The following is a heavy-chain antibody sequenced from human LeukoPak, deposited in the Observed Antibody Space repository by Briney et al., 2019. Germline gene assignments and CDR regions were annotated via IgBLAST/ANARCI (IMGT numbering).Heavy chain of an antibody. J-gene: IGHJ4*01. CDR3: ASLARDY. Sequence: PGGSLRLSCAASGFIVSNTYMTWVRQAPGKGLEWVSVIHNDGSTYYAGSVKGRFTVSRDNSKNMLFLRMNSLRVEDTAVYFCASLARDYWGQGTLVSVSS. V-gene: IGHV3-53*01. CDR1: GFIVSNTY. CDR2: IHNDGST. D-gene: IGHD3-3*02.